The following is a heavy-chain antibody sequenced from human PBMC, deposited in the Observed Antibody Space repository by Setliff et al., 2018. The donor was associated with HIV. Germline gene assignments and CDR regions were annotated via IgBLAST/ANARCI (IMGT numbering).Heavy chain of an antibody. V-gene: IGHV3-11*04. D-gene: IGHD3-10*01. Sequence: PGGSLRLSCAASGFIFSDYYMNWIRQAPGKGLEWVSYISGSGEATDFADSVKGRFTISRDNAKNTLYLQMNSLRAEDTAVYYCTTSGHGSGIYSYFDLWGRGTLVTVSS. CDR1: GFIFSDYY. J-gene: IGHJ2*01. CDR2: ISGSGEAT. CDR3: TTSGHGSGIYSYFDL.